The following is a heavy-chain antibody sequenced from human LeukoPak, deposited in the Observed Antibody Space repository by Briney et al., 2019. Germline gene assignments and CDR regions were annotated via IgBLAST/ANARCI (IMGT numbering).Heavy chain of an antibody. CDR1: GYTFTSYD. CDR2: MNPNSGNT. CDR3: ASGSGSSRLENDY. D-gene: IGHD6-13*01. Sequence: VASVKVSCKASGYTFTSYDINWVRQAPGQGLEWMGWMNPNSGNTNYAQKFQGRVTITRKDSTSTAYMELSSLRSEATTVYYCASGSGSSRLENDYWGQGTLVTVSS. J-gene: IGHJ4*02. V-gene: IGHV1-8*03.